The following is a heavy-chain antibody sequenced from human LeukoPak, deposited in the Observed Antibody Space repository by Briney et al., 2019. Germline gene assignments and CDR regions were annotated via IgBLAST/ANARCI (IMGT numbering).Heavy chain of an antibody. J-gene: IGHJ4*02. Sequence: ASVKVSCKASGYTFTSYGISWVRQAPGRGLEWMGRISAYNGNTNYAQKLQGRVTMTTDTSTSTAYMELRSLRSDDTAVYYCARRYCSGGSCYHLDYWGQGTLVTVSS. D-gene: IGHD2-15*01. CDR1: GYTFTSYG. CDR3: ARRYCSGGSCYHLDY. CDR2: ISAYNGNT. V-gene: IGHV1-18*01.